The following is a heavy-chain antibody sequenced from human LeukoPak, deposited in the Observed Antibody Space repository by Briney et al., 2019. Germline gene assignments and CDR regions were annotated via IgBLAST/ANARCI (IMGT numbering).Heavy chain of an antibody. CDR1: GGSFSGYY. CDR2: INHSGST. Sequence: SETLSLTCAVYGGSFSGYYWSWIRQPPGKGLEWIGEINHSGSTNYNPSLKSRVTISIDTSKNQFSLKLSSVTAADTAVYYCARHGWHAWYFDLWGRGTLVTVSS. D-gene: IGHD6-19*01. CDR3: ARHGWHAWYFDL. V-gene: IGHV4-34*01. J-gene: IGHJ2*01.